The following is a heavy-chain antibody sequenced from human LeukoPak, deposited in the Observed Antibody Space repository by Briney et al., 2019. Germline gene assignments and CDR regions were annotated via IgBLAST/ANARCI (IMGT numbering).Heavy chain of an antibody. CDR1: GYTFTSYG. CDR2: ISAYNGNT. Sequence: GASVKVSCKASGYTFTSYGISWVRQAPGQGLEWMGWISAYNGNTNYAQKLQGRVTMTTDTSTSTAYMELRSLRSDDTAVYYCARDLRPTVTTFYYYYGMDVWGQGTTVTVSS. J-gene: IGHJ6*02. CDR3: ARDLRPTVTTFYYYYGMDV. D-gene: IGHD4-17*01. V-gene: IGHV1-18*01.